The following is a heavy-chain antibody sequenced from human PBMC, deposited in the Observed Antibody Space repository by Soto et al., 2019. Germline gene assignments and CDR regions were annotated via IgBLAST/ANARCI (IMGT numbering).Heavy chain of an antibody. CDR3: ARVSLRHSSSWYDY. Sequence: SETLSLTCAVYGGSFIGYCWSWIRQPPGKGLEWIGEINHSGSTNYNPSLKSRVTISVDTSKNQFSLKLSSVTAADTAVYYCARVSLRHSSSWYDYWGQGTLVTVSS. CDR2: INHSGST. CDR1: GGSFIGYC. V-gene: IGHV4-34*01. J-gene: IGHJ4*02. D-gene: IGHD6-13*01.